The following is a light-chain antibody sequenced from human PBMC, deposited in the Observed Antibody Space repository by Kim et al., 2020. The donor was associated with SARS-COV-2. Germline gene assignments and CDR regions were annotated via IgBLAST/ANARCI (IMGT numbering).Light chain of an antibody. J-gene: IGKJ4*01. Sequence: LSVSPGERVTLSCRASQGVSQNLAWYQQKPGQAPRLLIYRASTRATGIPVRFIGSGSGTAFTLTITSLQSDDSAVYYCQQYETWLTFGGGTKLEI. CDR1: QGVSQN. V-gene: IGKV3D-15*01. CDR2: RAS. CDR3: QQYETWLT.